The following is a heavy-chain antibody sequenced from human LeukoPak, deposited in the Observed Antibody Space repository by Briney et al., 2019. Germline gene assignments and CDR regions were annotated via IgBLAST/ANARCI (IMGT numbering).Heavy chain of an antibody. CDR3: AKDDRSGNYWSLIDY. D-gene: IGHD3-10*01. CDR1: GFPFSDYA. CDR2: ISGTGDIT. J-gene: IGHJ4*02. V-gene: IGHV3-23*01. Sequence: GGSLRLSCAASGFPFSDYAMSWVRQAPGKGLEWVSTISGTGDITYYADSLKGRFTISRDNSKNTLYLRMNSLRAEDTAVYYCAKDDRSGNYWSLIDYWGQGTLVTVSS.